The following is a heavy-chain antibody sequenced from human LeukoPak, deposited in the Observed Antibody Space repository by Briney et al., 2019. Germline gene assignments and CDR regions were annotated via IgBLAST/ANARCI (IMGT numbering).Heavy chain of an antibody. V-gene: IGHV3-48*03. CDR2: ISSSGSSI. CDR3: ARRFDI. Sequence: PGGSLRLSCAASGFTFSSYEMNWVRQAPGKGLEWVSKISSSGSSIDYADSVKGRFTISRDNAKNSLYLQMNSLRAEDTAVYYCARRFDIWGRGTRVTVSS. CDR1: GFTFSSYE. J-gene: IGHJ3*02.